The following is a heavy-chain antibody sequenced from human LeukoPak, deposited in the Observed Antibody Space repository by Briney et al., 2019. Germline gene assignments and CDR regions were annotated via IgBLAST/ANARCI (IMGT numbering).Heavy chain of an antibody. D-gene: IGHD6-19*01. CDR3: ARDLTKAVAGRYGYYYYYMDV. V-gene: IGHV3-20*04. CDR1: GFNFDEYG. J-gene: IGHJ6*03. Sequence: GGSLRLSCAASGFNFDEYGMSWVRQAPGKGLEWVCGINWNGGSAGYAASVKGRFTISRDNAKTSLYLQLNSLRAEDTAVYYCARDLTKAVAGRYGYYYYYMDVWGKGTTVTVSS. CDR2: INWNGGSA.